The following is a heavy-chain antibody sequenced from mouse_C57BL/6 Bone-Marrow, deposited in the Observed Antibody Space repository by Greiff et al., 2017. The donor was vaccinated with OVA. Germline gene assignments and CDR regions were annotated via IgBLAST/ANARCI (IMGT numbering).Heavy chain of an antibody. CDR1: GFTFSDYY. J-gene: IGHJ4*01. Sequence: EVKLMESGGGLVQPGGSLKLSCAASGFTFSDYYMYWVRQTPEKRLEWVAYISNGGGSNYYPDTVKGRFTISRDNAKNSLYLRMSRLKSEDTAMYYCARRRFYAMDDWGQGTSVTVSS. CDR3: ARRRFYAMDD. V-gene: IGHV5-12*01. CDR2: ISNGGGSN.